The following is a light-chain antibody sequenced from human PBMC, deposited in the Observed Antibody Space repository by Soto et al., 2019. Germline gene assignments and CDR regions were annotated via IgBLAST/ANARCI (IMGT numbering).Light chain of an antibody. CDR2: YNN. CDR3: AAWDDSVNGVV. J-gene: IGLJ2*01. Sequence: QSVLTQPPSVSEAPRQRVTISCSGSSSNLGNNAVNWYQQLPGKAPKLLIYYNNLLPSGVSDRFSGSKSGTSASLAISGLQSEDEAAYYCAAWDDSVNGVVFGGGTKLTVL. CDR1: SSNLGNNA. V-gene: IGLV1-36*01.